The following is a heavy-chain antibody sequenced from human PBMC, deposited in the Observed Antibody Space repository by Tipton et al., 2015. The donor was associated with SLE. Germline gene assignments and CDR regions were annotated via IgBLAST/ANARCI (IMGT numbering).Heavy chain of an antibody. J-gene: IGHJ5*02. CDR2: INHSGST. CDR3: ARHKDFLEWLSSANWFDP. D-gene: IGHD3-3*01. Sequence: TLSLTCTVSGASISSFSYYWGWIRQPPGKGLEWIGEINHSGSTNYNPSLKSRVTISVDTSKNQFSLKLSSVTAADTAVYYCARHKDFLEWLSSANWFDPWGQGTLVTVSS. CDR1: GASISSFSYY. V-gene: IGHV4-39*07.